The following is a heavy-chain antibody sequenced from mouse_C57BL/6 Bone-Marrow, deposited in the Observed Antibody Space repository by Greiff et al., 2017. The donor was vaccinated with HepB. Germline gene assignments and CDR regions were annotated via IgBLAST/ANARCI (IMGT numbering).Heavy chain of an antibody. CDR1: GFTFSDYG. J-gene: IGHJ4*01. Sequence: EVMLVESGGGLVKPGGSLKLSCAASGFTFSDYGMHWVRQAPEKGLEWVAYISSGSSTIYYADTVKGRFTISRDNAKNTLFLQMTSLRSEDTAMYYCARPGIGIDYDNYAMDYWGQGTSVTVSS. V-gene: IGHV5-17*01. CDR2: ISSGSSTI. D-gene: IGHD2-4*01. CDR3: ARPGIGIDYDNYAMDY.